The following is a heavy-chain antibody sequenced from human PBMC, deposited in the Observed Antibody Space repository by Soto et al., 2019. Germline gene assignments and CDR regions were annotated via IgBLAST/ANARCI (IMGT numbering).Heavy chain of an antibody. CDR3: AGIQLERRRVDY. CDR1: GGSISSSSYY. D-gene: IGHD1-1*01. CDR2: IYYSGST. V-gene: IGHV4-39*01. Sequence: QLQLQESGPGLVKPSETLSLTCTVSGGSISSSSYYWGWIRQPPGKGLEWIGSIYYSGSTYYNPSLTSRVTISVDTSKNQFSLKLSSVTAADTAVYYCAGIQLERRRVDYWGQGTLVTVSS. J-gene: IGHJ4*02.